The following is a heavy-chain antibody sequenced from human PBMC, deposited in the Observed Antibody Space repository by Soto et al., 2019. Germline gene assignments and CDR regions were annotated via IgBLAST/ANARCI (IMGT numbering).Heavy chain of an antibody. CDR1: RFTFSSYI. V-gene: IGHV3-21*01. CDR2: ISSRRIYI. Sequence: PGGSLRLSCAASRFTFSSYILAWVRQSPGKVLAGVSSISSRRIYIYYADSVKGRFTISRDNPKNSLYMHMNSLRAEDTDMYYCARDGAVAGNYYYYGMDVWGQGTTVSVAS. CDR3: ARDGAVAGNYYYYGMDV. D-gene: IGHD6-19*01. J-gene: IGHJ6*01.